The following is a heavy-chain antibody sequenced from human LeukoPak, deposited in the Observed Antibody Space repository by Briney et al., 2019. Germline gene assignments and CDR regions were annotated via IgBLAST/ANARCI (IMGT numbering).Heavy chain of an antibody. CDR2: INHSGST. D-gene: IGHD2-2*01. CDR3: ARGDCSSTSCYCIWFDP. V-gene: IGHV4-34*01. J-gene: IGHJ5*02. CDR1: GGSFSGYY. Sequence: SETLSHTCAVYGGSFSGYYWSWIRQPPGKGLEWIGEINHSGSTNYNPSLKSRVTISVDTSKNQFSLKLSSVTAADTAVYYCARGDCSSTSCYCIWFDPWGQGTLVTVSS.